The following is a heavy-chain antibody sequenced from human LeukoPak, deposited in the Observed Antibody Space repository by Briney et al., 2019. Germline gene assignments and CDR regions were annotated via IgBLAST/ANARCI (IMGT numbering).Heavy chain of an antibody. J-gene: IGHJ5*01. CDR3: AKGRGLRVASGTDSFDS. CDR2: INGSGGNR. D-gene: IGHD1/OR15-1a*01. V-gene: IGHV3-23*01. CDR1: GFTFSSYA. Sequence: PGGSLRLTCAASGFTFSSYALSWVRQAPGKGLEWVAIINGSGGNRYYADSVKGRFTISRDNSENTLFLQMSSLRAEDTAVYYCAKGRGLRVASGTDSFDSWGQGTLVTVSS.